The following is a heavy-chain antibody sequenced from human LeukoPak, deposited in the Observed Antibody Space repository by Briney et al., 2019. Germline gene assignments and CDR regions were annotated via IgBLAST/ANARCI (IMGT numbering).Heavy chain of an antibody. Sequence: ASVKVSCKASGYTFTGYFMNWVRQAPGQGLEWMGWINPNSGGTNYAQKFQGRVTMTRDTSISTAYMELSRLRSDDTAVYYCARLSITMVRGVRPWGQGTLVTVSS. CDR3: ARLSITMVRGVRP. V-gene: IGHV1-2*02. CDR2: INPNSGGT. CDR1: GYTFTGYF. J-gene: IGHJ5*02. D-gene: IGHD3-10*01.